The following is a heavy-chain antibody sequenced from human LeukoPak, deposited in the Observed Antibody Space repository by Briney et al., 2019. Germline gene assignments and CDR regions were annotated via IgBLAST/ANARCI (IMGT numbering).Heavy chain of an antibody. Sequence: PGGSLRLSCAASGFTFSSYAMYWVRQAPGKGLEWVAFISHDGSNKNYADSVKGRFTISRDDSKNTLYLQMNSLRVEDTAVYYCARVEYSYGHPHVGLSFDYWGQGTLVTVSS. V-gene: IGHV3-30*04. D-gene: IGHD5-18*01. CDR2: ISHDGSNK. CDR1: GFTFSSYA. CDR3: ARVEYSYGHPHVGLSFDY. J-gene: IGHJ4*02.